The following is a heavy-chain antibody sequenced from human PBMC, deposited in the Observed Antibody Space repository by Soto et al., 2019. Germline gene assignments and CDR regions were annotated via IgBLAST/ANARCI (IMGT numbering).Heavy chain of an antibody. Sequence: QITLKESGPTLVKPTQTLTLTCTFSGFSLSSTRMAVGWIRQPSGKALEWLALIYWDDDKRYSPFLKSKLTITTDTSKNQVVHTMSNMNPVDTAVYYCAHIVVAGIGYYFDYWGQGTLVTVSS. CDR2: IYWDDDK. CDR3: AHIVVAGIGYYFDY. V-gene: IGHV2-5*02. CDR1: GFSLSSTRMA. J-gene: IGHJ4*02. D-gene: IGHD6-19*01.